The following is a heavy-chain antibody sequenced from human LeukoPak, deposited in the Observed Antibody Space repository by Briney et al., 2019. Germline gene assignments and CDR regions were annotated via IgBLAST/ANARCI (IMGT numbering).Heavy chain of an antibody. J-gene: IGHJ5*02. CDR3: ARGEFAYPIVVVPAAIGGDWFDP. CDR2: IIPIFGTA. CDR1: GGTFSSYA. D-gene: IGHD2-2*02. V-gene: IGHV1-69*06. Sequence: SVKVSCKASGGTFSSYAISWVRQAPGQGLEWMGGIIPIFGTADYAQKFQGRVTITADKSTSTAYMELSSLRSEDTAVYYCARGEFAYPIVVVPAAIGGDWFDPWGQGTLVTVSS.